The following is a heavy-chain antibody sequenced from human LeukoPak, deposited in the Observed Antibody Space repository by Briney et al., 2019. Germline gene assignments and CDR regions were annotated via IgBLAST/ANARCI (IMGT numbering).Heavy chain of an antibody. J-gene: IGHJ4*02. CDR1: GFTFDDYA. D-gene: IGHD3-10*02. V-gene: IGHV3-23*01. Sequence: GRSLRLSCAVSGFTFDDYAMHWVRHAPGPGLEWVSGISGSGGSTYYADSVKGRFTISRDNSKNTLYLQMNSLRAEDTAVYYCAKDHGMLLYYFDYWGQGTLVTVSS. CDR2: ISGSGGST. CDR3: AKDHGMLLYYFDY.